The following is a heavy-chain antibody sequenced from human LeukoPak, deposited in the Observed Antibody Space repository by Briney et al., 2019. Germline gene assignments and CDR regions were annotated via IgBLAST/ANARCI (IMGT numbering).Heavy chain of an antibody. Sequence: PGGSLRLSCAASGITFGNNWMHWVRQGPGKGLVWISRINSDGGGAIYADSVKGRFTVSRDYAKNTLYLQMNSLRAEDTAVYYCARDVPNNWFDTWGQGTLVTVSS. CDR2: INSDGGGA. V-gene: IGHV3-74*01. CDR3: ARDVPNNWFDT. J-gene: IGHJ5*02. CDR1: GITFGNNW.